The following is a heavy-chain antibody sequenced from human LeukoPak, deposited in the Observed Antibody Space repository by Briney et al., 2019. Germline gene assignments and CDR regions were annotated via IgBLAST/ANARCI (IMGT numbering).Heavy chain of an antibody. CDR2: INSDGSST. V-gene: IGHV3-74*01. J-gene: IGHJ3*02. CDR1: GFTFSSYW. D-gene: IGHD5-24*01. CDR3: AREIVEMAPEAAFDI. Sequence: GGSLRLSCAASGFTFSSYWMHRVRQAPGKGLVWVSRINSDGSSTSYADSVKGRFTISRDNAKNTLYLQMNSLRAEDAAVYYCAREIVEMAPEAAFDIWGQGTMVTVSS.